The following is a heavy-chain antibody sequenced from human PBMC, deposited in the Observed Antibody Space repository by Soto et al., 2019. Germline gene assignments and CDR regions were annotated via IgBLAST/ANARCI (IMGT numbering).Heavy chain of an antibody. J-gene: IGHJ4*02. CDR2: TRNKANSYTT. CDR1: GFTFSDHY. CDR3: ARDSVGGYHDY. D-gene: IGHD5-12*01. Sequence: EVQLVESGGGLVQTGGSLRLSCAASGFTFSDHYMDWVRQAPGKGLEWVGRTRNKANSYTTEYAASVKGRFTISRDDSKNSLYLQMNSLKTEDTAVYYCARDSVGGYHDYWGQGTLVTVSS. V-gene: IGHV3-72*01.